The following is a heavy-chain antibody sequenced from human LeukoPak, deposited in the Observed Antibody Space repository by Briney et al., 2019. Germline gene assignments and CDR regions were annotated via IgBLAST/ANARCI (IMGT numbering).Heavy chain of an antibody. CDR2: ISSNGGST. CDR3: ARGFHDSSGYLTY. D-gene: IGHD3-22*01. J-gene: IGHJ4*02. Sequence: GGSLRLSCAASGFTFSSYAMHWVRQAPGKGLEYVSAISSNGGSTYYANSVKGRFTISRDNSKNTLYFQMGSLRAEDMAVYYCARGFHDSSGYLTYWGQGTLVTVSS. V-gene: IGHV3-64*01. CDR1: GFTFSSYA.